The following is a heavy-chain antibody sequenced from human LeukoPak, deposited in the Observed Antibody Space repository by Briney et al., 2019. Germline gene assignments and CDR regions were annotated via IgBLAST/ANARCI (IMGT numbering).Heavy chain of an antibody. Sequence: PSETLSLTCTVSGGSISSGGYYWSWIRQHPGKGLEWIGYIYYSGSTYYNPSLKSRVTISVDTSKNQFSLKLSSVTAADTAVYYCARERAPAAPYYYGMDVWGKGTTVTVSS. V-gene: IGHV4-31*03. CDR2: IYYSGST. CDR1: GGSISSGGYY. D-gene: IGHD2-2*01. CDR3: ARERAPAAPYYYGMDV. J-gene: IGHJ6*04.